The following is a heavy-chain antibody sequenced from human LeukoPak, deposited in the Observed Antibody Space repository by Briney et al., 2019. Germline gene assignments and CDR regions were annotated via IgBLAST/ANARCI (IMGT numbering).Heavy chain of an antibody. D-gene: IGHD3-10*01. CDR3: ARDGYYGSGSYIY. V-gene: IGHV3-21*01. Sequence: GGSLRLSCAASGFTFSSYSMNWVRQAPGKGLEWVSSISSSSSYIYYADSVKGRFTISSDNAKNSLYLQMNSLRAEDTAVYYCARDGYYGSGSYIYWGQGTLVTVSS. CDR1: GFTFSSYS. J-gene: IGHJ4*02. CDR2: ISSSSSYI.